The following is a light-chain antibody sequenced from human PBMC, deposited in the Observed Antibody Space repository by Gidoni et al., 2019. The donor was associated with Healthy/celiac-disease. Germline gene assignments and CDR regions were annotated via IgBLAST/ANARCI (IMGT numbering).Light chain of an antibody. V-gene: IGKV1-39*01. CDR2: AAS. Sequence: DIQMTQSPSSLSASVGDRVTITCRASQSISSYLKWYQQKPGKATKLLIYAASSLQSGVPSRFSGSGAGTDFTLTSSRLQPEDFATYYWQQGYSTPPTFGQGTRLEIK. J-gene: IGKJ5*01. CDR1: QSISSY. CDR3: QQGYSTPPT.